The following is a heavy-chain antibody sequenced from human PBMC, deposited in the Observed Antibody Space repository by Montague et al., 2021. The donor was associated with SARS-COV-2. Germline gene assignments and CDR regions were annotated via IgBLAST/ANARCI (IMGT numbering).Heavy chain of an antibody. V-gene: IGHV3-23*03. CDR3: SGNMYFYNSRGYQNIDY. CDR1: GFTFSSFA. D-gene: IGHD3-22*01. CDR2: IYTGGSRT. J-gene: IGHJ4*02. Sequence: SLRLSCAASGFTFSSFAMSWVRQAPGKGLEWVSIIYTGGSRTHYTDSVKGRFIISRDDFKNTLYLQMNGLRVEDTAIYYCSGNMYFYNSRGYQNIDYWGQGILVAVSS.